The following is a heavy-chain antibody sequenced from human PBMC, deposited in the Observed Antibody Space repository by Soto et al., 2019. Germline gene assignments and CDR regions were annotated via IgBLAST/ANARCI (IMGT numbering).Heavy chain of an antibody. CDR3: AKDSIPYSSSYDLDH. Sequence: EVQLLESGGGLVQPGGSLRLCCVASGFSFSGYAMSWVRQAPGKGLVWVSSMTATGVSIYYANSVRGRFTISRDNSKNTLYLQMSSLRAEDTARYYCAKDSIPYSSSYDLDHRGRGALVNVSS. D-gene: IGHD6-6*01. CDR2: MTATGVSI. J-gene: IGHJ4*02. CDR1: GFSFSGYA. V-gene: IGHV3-23*01.